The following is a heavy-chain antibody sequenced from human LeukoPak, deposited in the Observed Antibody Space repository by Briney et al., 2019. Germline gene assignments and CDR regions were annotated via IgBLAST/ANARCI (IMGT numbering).Heavy chain of an antibody. CDR2: LSGSCANT. Sequence: GGSLRLSCAASGFTFSGYAMSWVRQAPGKGLEWVSALSGSCANTYYADSVKGRFTISRDNSKNTLYLQVNSLRAEDTAVYYCAKGVGCSGGTCYSGHGMDVWGQGTTVAVSS. CDR3: AKGVGCSGGTCYSGHGMDV. CDR1: GFTFSGYA. V-gene: IGHV3-23*01. J-gene: IGHJ6*02. D-gene: IGHD2-15*01.